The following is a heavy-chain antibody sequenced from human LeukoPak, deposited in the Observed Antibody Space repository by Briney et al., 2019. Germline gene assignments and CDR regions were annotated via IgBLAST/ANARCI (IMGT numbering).Heavy chain of an antibody. CDR2: ISWNSGSI. J-gene: IGHJ3*02. Sequence: GRSLRLSCAASGFTFDDYAMHWVRQAPGKGLEWVSGISWNSGSIGYADSVKGRFTISRDNAKNSLYLQMNSLRAEDTALYYCAKDNYGDYVGAFDIWGQGTVVTVSS. D-gene: IGHD4-17*01. CDR3: AKDNYGDYVGAFDI. CDR1: GFTFDDYA. V-gene: IGHV3-9*01.